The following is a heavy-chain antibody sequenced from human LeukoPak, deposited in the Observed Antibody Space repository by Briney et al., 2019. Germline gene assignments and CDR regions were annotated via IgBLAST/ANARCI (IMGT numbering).Heavy chain of an antibody. CDR2: TNHRGVT. CDR1: GGSFSGFY. Sequence: PSETLSLTCSVHGGSFSGFYWTWLRQTPGKGLEWIGETNHRGVTIYNPSFKSRVTISEDTSENQFSLQLSSVTAADTAVYYCARGPGRYNNGWFVYWGQGTLVTVSA. J-gene: IGHJ4*02. CDR3: ARGPGRYNNGWFVY. V-gene: IGHV4-34*01. D-gene: IGHD6-19*01.